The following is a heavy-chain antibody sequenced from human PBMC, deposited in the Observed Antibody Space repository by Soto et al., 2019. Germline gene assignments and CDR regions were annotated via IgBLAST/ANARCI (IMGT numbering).Heavy chain of an antibody. D-gene: IGHD6-13*01. J-gene: IGHJ5*01. CDR3: ARRGSSSWFGY. Sequence: QLQLQESGPGLVKPSETLSLTCTVSGGSISSSSYYWGWIRQPPGKGLEWIGNIYYSGSTYYNPSLKIRVTISVDTSKNHFSLKLSSVTAADTAVYYCARRGSSSWFGYWGQGTLVTVSS. V-gene: IGHV4-39*01. CDR1: GGSISSSSYY. CDR2: IYYSGST.